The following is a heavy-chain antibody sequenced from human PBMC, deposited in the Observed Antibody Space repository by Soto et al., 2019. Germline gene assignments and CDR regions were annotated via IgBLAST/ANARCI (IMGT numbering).Heavy chain of an antibody. CDR3: ARDQAAVEAVVLESGFDS. D-gene: IGHD6-19*01. CDR1: GFTFSKYD. J-gene: IGHJ4*02. Sequence: QVQLVQSGPEVRKPGASVKVSCKASGFTFSKYDIHWVRQAPGQSLKWLGWISSDTGNTKYSQRIQGRVTFTRDTSASTAYMELRGLTFEDTAIYYCARDQAAVEAVVLESGFDSWGQGTLVTVSS. V-gene: IGHV1-3*04. CDR2: ISSDTGNT.